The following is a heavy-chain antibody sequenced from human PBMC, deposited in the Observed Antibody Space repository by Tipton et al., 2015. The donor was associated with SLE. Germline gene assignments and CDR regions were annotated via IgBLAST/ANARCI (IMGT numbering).Heavy chain of an antibody. CDR3: TTDKGKAGYSSKGASY. V-gene: IGHV3-15*01. D-gene: IGHD6-19*01. Sequence: SLRLSCAASGFTFSNAWMSWVRQAPGKGLEWVGRIKSNTDGGTTDYAAPVKGRFTISRDDSKNTLYLQMNSLKTEDTAVYYCTTDKGKAGYSSKGASYWGQGTLVTVSS. CDR1: GFTFSNAW. J-gene: IGHJ4*02. CDR2: IKSNTDGGTT.